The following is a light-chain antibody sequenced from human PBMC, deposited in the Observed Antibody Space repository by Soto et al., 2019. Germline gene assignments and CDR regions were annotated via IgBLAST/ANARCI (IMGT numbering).Light chain of an antibody. Sequence: DIQMTQSPSSLSASGGERVTITCRASQSISTYLNWYQAKPGKAPRVVIYAASSLPSGVRSRFSGSGSGTDFTLTISNLQPEDFATYYCQQSYRAPWTFGHGTKVEVK. V-gene: IGKV1-39*01. CDR3: QQSYRAPWT. CDR1: QSISTY. J-gene: IGKJ1*01. CDR2: AAS.